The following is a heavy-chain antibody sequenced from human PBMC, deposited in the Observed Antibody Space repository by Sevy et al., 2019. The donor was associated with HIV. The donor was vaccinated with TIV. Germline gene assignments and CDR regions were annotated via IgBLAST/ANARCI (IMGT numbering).Heavy chain of an antibody. CDR3: ARAAGYSSGWRVVPSAFDI. CDR2: ISSSSSYL. D-gene: IGHD6-19*01. Sequence: GGSLRLSCAASGFTFSSYSMNWVRQAPGKGLEWVSSISSSSSYLYYADSVKGRFTISRDNAKNSLYLQMNSLRAEDTAVYYCARAAGYSSGWRVVPSAFDIWGQGTMVIVSS. J-gene: IGHJ3*02. V-gene: IGHV3-21*01. CDR1: GFTFSSYS.